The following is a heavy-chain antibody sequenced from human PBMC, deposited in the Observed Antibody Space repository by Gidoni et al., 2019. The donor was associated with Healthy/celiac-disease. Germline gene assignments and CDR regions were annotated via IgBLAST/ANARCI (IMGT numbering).Heavy chain of an antibody. CDR2: INAGNGNT. J-gene: IGHJ4*02. Sequence: QVQLVQSGAEVKKPGASVKVSCKASGYTFTSYAMHWVRQAPGQRLEWMGWINAGNGNTKYSQKFQGRVTITRDTSASTAYMELSSLRSEDTAVYYCARGGLIASYGLFVIMGYWGQGTLVTVSS. D-gene: IGHD5-18*01. CDR3: ARGGLIASYGLFVIMGY. V-gene: IGHV1-3*01. CDR1: GYTFTSYA.